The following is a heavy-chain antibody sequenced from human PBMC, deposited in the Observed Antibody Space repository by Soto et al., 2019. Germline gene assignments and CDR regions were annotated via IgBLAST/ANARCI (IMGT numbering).Heavy chain of an antibody. J-gene: IGHJ3*02. CDR1: GFTFSSYA. D-gene: IGHD3-22*01. CDR2: ISGSGGST. Sequence: GGSLRLSCAASGFTFSSYAMSWVRQAPGKGLEWVSAISGSGGSTYYADSVKGRFTISRDNSKNTLYLQMNSLRAEDTAVYYCAKDGDSSRYYYDAFDIWGQGTMVTVSS. CDR3: AKDGDSSRYYYDAFDI. V-gene: IGHV3-23*01.